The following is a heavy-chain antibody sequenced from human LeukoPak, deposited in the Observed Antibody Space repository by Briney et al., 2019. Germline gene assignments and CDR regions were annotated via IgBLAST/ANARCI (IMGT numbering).Heavy chain of an antibody. D-gene: IGHD6-13*01. CDR1: GGSFSGYY. Sequence: SETLSLTCAVYGGSFSGYYRSWIRQPPGKGLEWIGEINHSGSTNYNPSLKSRVTMSVDRAKNQFSLNLSSVTAADTAMYYCARDYLSIGSSWTLHFDYWGQGTLVTVSS. J-gene: IGHJ4*02. CDR2: INHSGST. CDR3: ARDYLSIGSSWTLHFDY. V-gene: IGHV4-34*01.